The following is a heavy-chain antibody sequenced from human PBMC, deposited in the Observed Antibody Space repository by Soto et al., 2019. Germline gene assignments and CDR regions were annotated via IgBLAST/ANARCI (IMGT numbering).Heavy chain of an antibody. J-gene: IGHJ4*02. CDR3: ANGVHRGYNY. Sequence: EVHVVETGGGLIQPGGSLRLSCEASGLTVSLRYLSWVRQAPGKGLEWVSVIHTDGNTYYADFAKGRFTISRDYSKNTLHLQMNSLRAEDTAVYYCANGVHRGYNYWGQGTLVTVAS. V-gene: IGHV3-53*02. CDR2: IHTDGNT. CDR1: GLTVSLRY. D-gene: IGHD5-18*01.